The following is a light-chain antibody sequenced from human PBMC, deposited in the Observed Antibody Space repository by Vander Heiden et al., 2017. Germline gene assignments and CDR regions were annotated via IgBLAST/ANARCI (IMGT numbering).Light chain of an antibody. J-gene: IGKJ4*01. Sequence: EIVLTQSPATLSLPPGERATLSCRARQSVSRYLAWYQQTPGQGPRLLIYDASNRATGIPARFSGSGSGTDFTLTISSLEPEDFAVYYCQQRSNWPPGNTFGGGTKVEIK. CDR3: QQRSNWPPGNT. V-gene: IGKV3-11*01. CDR2: DAS. CDR1: QSVSRY.